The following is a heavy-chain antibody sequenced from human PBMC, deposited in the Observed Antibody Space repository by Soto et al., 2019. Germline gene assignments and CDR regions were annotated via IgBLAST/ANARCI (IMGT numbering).Heavy chain of an antibody. CDR2: ISSSSSYI. V-gene: IGHV3-21*01. J-gene: IGHJ4*02. Sequence: GSLRLSCAASGFTFSSYSMNWVRQAPGKGLEWVSSISSSSSYIYYADSVKGRFTISRDNAKNSLYLQMNSLRAEDTAVYYCARDRSVLRFLEWPLFDYWGQGTLVTVSS. D-gene: IGHD3-3*01. CDR1: GFTFSSYS. CDR3: ARDRSVLRFLEWPLFDY.